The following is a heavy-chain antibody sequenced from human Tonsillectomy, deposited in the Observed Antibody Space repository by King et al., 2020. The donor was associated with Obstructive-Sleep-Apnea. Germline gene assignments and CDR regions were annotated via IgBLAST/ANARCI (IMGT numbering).Heavy chain of an antibody. Sequence: QLQESGPGLVKPSETLSLTCTVSGVSINSRDYYWGWIRQPPGKGLQWIGIIYYSGSTYYNPSLKSRVTISVDTSKSQFSLRLTSWTAADTAVYYCARGRNTWYSDYWGQGTLVTVSS. CDR1: GVSINSRDYY. J-gene: IGHJ4*02. D-gene: IGHD1-14*01. CDR2: IYYSGST. V-gene: IGHV4-39*07. CDR3: ARGRNTWYSDY.